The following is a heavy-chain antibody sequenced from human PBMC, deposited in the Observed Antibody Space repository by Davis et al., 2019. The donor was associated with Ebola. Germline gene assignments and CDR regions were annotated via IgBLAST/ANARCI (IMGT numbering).Heavy chain of an antibody. CDR3: ARLVIGYWFDP. Sequence: ESLKISCTVSGGSISSSSYYWGWIRQPPGKGLEWIGSIYYSGSTYYNPSLKSRVTISVDTSKNQFSLKLSSVTAADTAVYYCARLVIGYWFDPWGQGTLVTVSS. D-gene: IGHD3-10*01. J-gene: IGHJ5*02. CDR2: IYYSGST. V-gene: IGHV4-39*01. CDR1: GGSISSSSYY.